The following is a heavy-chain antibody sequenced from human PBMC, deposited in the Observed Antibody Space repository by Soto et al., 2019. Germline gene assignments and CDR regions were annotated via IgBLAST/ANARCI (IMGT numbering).Heavy chain of an antibody. D-gene: IGHD3-10*01. CDR2: IYPGDSDT. V-gene: IGHV5-51*01. CDR1: GYSFTSYW. CDR3: ARRETWFGEFNYFDY. Sequence: GESLKISCKGSGYSFTSYWIGWVRQMPGKGLEWMGIIYPGDSDTRYSPSFQGQVTISADKSISTAYLQWSSLKASDTAMYYCARRETWFGEFNYFDYWGQGTLVTVSS. J-gene: IGHJ4*02.